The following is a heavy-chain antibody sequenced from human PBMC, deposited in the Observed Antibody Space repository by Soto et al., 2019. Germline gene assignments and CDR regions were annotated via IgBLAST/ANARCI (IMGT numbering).Heavy chain of an antibody. Sequence: QVQLVQSGAEVKKPGSSVKVSCKASGGTFSSYAISWVRQAPGQGLEWMGGIIPIFGTANYAQKFQGRVTINADESTSTAYMGLSSLRSEDSAVYYCARGGLMTYYFDYWGQGTLVTVSS. D-gene: IGHD2-21*02. CDR2: IIPIFGTA. V-gene: IGHV1-69*01. CDR1: GGTFSSYA. J-gene: IGHJ4*02. CDR3: ARGGLMTYYFDY.